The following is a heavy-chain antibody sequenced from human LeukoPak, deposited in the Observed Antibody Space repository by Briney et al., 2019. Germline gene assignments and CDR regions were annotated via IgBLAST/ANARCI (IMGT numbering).Heavy chain of an antibody. CDR3: AATIKRDYGDTNLDY. Sequence: MSSETLSLTCTVPGDSIGSYFWSWIRQPPGKGLEWIGYLHNGVHTNYNPSLKSRVAISGDTSKNQVSLKLTSVTAADTAVYYCAATIKRDYGDTNLDYWGQGTLVTVSS. CDR2: LHNGVHT. V-gene: IGHV4-59*01. J-gene: IGHJ4*02. CDR1: GDSIGSYF. D-gene: IGHD4/OR15-4a*01.